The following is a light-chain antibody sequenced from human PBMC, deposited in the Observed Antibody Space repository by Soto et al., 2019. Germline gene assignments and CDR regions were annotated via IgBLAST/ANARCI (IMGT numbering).Light chain of an antibody. Sequence: EIVLTQSPGTLSLSPGERATLSCGASQSVTSNYLAWYQQKPGQAPRLLIFGASIRVTGIPDRFIGSGSGTDFTLTISRLEPEDSEVYYCQHYVTSLTTFGQGTKVDIK. CDR1: QSVTSNY. V-gene: IGKV3-20*01. CDR2: GAS. J-gene: IGKJ1*01. CDR3: QHYVTSLTT.